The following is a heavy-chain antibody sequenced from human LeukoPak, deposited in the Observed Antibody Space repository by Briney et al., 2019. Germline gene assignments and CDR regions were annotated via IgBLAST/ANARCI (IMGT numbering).Heavy chain of an antibody. CDR2: IYPGDSDT. D-gene: IGHD3-3*01. CDR1: GSRFTSYW. J-gene: IGHJ3*02. Sequence: GAPLKTSSKGSGSRFTSYWIGWVRQMPGKGLEWMGIIYPGDSDTRYSPSFQGQVTISDDKSISTAYLQWSSLKASDTAMYYCARLSADDYDFWSGYLNAFDIWGQGTMVTVSS. CDR3: ARLSADDYDFWSGYLNAFDI. V-gene: IGHV5-51*01.